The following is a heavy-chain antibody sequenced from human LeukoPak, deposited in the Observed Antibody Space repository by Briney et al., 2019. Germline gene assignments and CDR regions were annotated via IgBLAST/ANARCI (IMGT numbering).Heavy chain of an antibody. CDR1: GFTFSSYA. CDR3: ARTDTYYDFWSGPGGYYYGMDV. CDR2: ISGSGGST. V-gene: IGHV3-23*01. Sequence: GGSLRLSCAASGFTFSSYAMSWVRQAPGKGLEWVSAISGSGGSTYYADSVKGRFTISRDNSKNTLYLQMNSLRAEDTAVYYCARTDTYYDFWSGPGGYYYGMDVWGQGTTVTVSS. D-gene: IGHD3-3*01. J-gene: IGHJ6*02.